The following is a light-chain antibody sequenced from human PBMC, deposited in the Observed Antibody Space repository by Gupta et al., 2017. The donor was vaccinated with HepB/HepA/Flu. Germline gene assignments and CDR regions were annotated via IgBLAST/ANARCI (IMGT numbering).Light chain of an antibody. Sequence: EIVLTQSPATLSLSPGERATLSCRASQSVSSYLAWYQQKPGQAPRLLIYDASNRATGIPARFSGSGYGTDFTLTISSREPEDFGVYYCQQRSNWLPITFGQGTLLEIK. CDR1: QSVSSY. CDR3: QQRSNWLPIT. J-gene: IGKJ5*01. CDR2: DAS. V-gene: IGKV3-11*01.